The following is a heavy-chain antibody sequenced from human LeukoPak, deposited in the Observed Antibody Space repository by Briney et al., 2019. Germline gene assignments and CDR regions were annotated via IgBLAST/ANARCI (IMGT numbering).Heavy chain of an antibody. Sequence: PGGSLRLSCAASGFTFSSYAMSRVRQAPGKGLEWVAIIRFDGSNIHYADSVKGRFTISRDNSKNTLYLQMNSLRAEDTAVYYCVRDGVGATTYFGYFDHWGQGNLVTVSS. CDR3: VRDGVGATTYFGYFDH. V-gene: IGHV3-33*08. J-gene: IGHJ4*02. CDR2: IRFDGSNI. D-gene: IGHD1-26*01. CDR1: GFTFSSYA.